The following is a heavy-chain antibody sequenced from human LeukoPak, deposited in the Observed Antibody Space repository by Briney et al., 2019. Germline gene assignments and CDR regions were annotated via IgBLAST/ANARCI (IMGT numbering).Heavy chain of an antibody. V-gene: IGHV4-39*07. CDR1: GGSISSSSYY. CDR2: IYYSGST. CDR3: ARDSSKYNWSYDYFAS. Sequence: SETLSLTCTVSGGSISSSSYYWGWIRQPPGKGLEWIGSIYYSGSTYYNPSLKSRVTISVDTSKKQFSLKLNSVNAADTAVYYCARDSSKYNWSYDYFASWGQGTLVTVSS. J-gene: IGHJ4*02. D-gene: IGHD1-7*01.